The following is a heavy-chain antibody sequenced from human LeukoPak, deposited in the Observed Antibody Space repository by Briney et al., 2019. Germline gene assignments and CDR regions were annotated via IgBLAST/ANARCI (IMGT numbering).Heavy chain of an antibody. CDR2: IIPILGIA. Sequence: ASVKVSCKASGYTFTNYGISWVRQAPGQGLEWMGRIIPILGIANYAQKFQGRVTITADKSTSTAYMELSSLRSEDTAVYYCARARYYGSGSPYYYGMDVWGQGTTVTVSS. CDR1: GYTFTNYG. V-gene: IGHV1-69*04. CDR3: ARARYYGSGSPYYYGMDV. D-gene: IGHD3-10*01. J-gene: IGHJ6*02.